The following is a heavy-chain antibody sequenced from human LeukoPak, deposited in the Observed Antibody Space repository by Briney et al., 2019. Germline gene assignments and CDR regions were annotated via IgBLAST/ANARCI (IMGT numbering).Heavy chain of an antibody. J-gene: IGHJ3*02. CDR2: ISWNSGSI. Sequence: GGSLRLSCAASGFTFDDYAMHWVRQAPGRGLEGVSGISWNSGSIGYADSVKGRFTISRDDAKNSLYLQMNSLRAEDTALYYCAKDIWNGQPTDAFDIWGQGTMVTVSS. CDR3: AKDIWNGQPTDAFDI. CDR1: GFTFDDYA. V-gene: IGHV3-9*01. D-gene: IGHD1-1*01.